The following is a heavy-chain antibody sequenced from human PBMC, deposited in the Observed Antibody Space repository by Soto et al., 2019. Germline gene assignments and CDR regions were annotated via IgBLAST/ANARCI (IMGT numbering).Heavy chain of an antibody. CDR1: GGTFSSYT. Sequence: QVQLVQSGAEVKKPGSSVKVSCKASGGTFSSYTISWVRQAPGQGLEWMGRIIPILGIANYAQKFQGRVTITADKSTSTAYMELSSLRSEDTAVYYCVRESGIAAAAYYLGQGTLVTVAS. CDR3: VRESGIAAAAYY. CDR2: IIPILGIA. V-gene: IGHV1-69*08. D-gene: IGHD6-13*01. J-gene: IGHJ4*02.